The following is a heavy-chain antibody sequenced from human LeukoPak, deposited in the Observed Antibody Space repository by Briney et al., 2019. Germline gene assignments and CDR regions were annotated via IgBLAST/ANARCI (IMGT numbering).Heavy chain of an antibody. V-gene: IGHV4-30-4*01. CDR1: GDSISSNDHY. D-gene: IGHD3-9*01. Sequence: PSQTLSLTCTVSGDSISSNDHYWIWMRQPPGKALEWIGYIFYSGNTYYNPSLESRVSVSVDTSNQQFSLDLKSVTAADTAVYYCARVVRPFRGDWYFDSWGQGTQVTVSS. CDR2: IFYSGNT. J-gene: IGHJ4*02. CDR3: ARVVRPFRGDWYFDS.